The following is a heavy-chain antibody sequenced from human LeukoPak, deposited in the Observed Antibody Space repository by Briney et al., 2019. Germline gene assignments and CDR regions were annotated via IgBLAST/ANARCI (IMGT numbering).Heavy chain of an antibody. J-gene: IGHJ4*02. CDR2: ISAYNGNT. CDR1: GYTFTSYG. D-gene: IGHD3-3*01. V-gene: IGHV1-18*01. CDR3: ARDRKLSYYDFWSGYYTPYYFDY. Sequence: GASVKVSCKASGYTFTSYGISWVRQAPGQGLEWMGWISAYNGNTNYAQKLQGRVTMTTDTSTSTAYMELRSLRSDDTAVYYCARDRKLSYYDFWSGYYTPYYFDYWGQGTLVTVSS.